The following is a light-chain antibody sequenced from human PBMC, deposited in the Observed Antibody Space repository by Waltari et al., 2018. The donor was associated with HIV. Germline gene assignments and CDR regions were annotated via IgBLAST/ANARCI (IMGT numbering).Light chain of an antibody. CDR1: YLGDKY. J-gene: IGLJ2*01. CDR2: QDD. Sequence: SHELTQPPSVSVSPGQTASITCSGDYLGDKYASWYQQKPGQSPVLVTYQDDKRPSGIAARFSGSNSGNTATLTITGTQAMDEADYYCQAWDSSTVLFGGGTKLTVL. CDR3: QAWDSSTVL. V-gene: IGLV3-1*01.